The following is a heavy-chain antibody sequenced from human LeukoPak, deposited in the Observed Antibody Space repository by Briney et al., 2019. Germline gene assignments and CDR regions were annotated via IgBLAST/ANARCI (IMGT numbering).Heavy chain of an antibody. Sequence: SSETLSLTCTVSGDSIIASYWSWIRQPPGKGLEWIGYIYSSGSTNYNPSLKSRVTMSVDTSKNQFSLKLASVTAADTAIYYCARLTALAGHRGAFDIWGPGTMVTVSS. CDR1: GDSIIASY. CDR3: ARLTALAGHRGAFDI. J-gene: IGHJ3*02. CDR2: IYSSGST. D-gene: IGHD6-19*01. V-gene: IGHV4-4*09.